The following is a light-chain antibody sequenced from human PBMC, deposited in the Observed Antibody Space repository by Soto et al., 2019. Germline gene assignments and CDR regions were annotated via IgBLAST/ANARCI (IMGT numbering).Light chain of an antibody. CDR2: NNN. CDR1: SSNIGSNT. J-gene: IGLJ1*01. Sequence: QSVLTQPPSASGTPGQRVTISCSGSSSNIGSNTVNWYQQLPGTAPKLLIYNNNQRPSGGPDRFSGSKSGTSASLAISGLQSKDEADYYCAAWDDSLNGLVFGSGTKLTVL. CDR3: AAWDDSLNGLV. V-gene: IGLV1-44*01.